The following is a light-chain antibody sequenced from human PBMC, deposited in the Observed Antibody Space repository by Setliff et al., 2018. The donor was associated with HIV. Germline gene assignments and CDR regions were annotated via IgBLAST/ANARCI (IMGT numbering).Light chain of an antibody. J-gene: IGKJ4*01. V-gene: IGKV4-1*01. CDR3: QQYYTTPLT. CDR1: QSVLYSSNNKNY. CDR2: WAS. Sequence: DIVMTQSSDSLAVSLGERATINCKSSQSVLYSSNNKNYLAWHQQKPGQPPKLLIYWASARESGVPDRFSGSGSGTDFTLTISSLQAEDVAVYYCQQYYTTPLTFGGGTKVDIK.